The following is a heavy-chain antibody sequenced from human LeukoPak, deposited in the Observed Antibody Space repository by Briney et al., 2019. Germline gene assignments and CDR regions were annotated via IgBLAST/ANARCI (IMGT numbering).Heavy chain of an antibody. J-gene: IGHJ4*02. V-gene: IGHV3-33*08. CDR2: IWYDGSNK. Sequence: GGFLRLSCAVSGFTFSSYAMHWVRQAPGKGLEWVAVIWYDGSNKYYADSVKGRFTISRDNSRNTLYLQINSLRAEDTAVYYCARTPYSSGWYIDYWGQGTLVTVSS. CDR3: ARTPYSSGWYIDY. CDR1: GFTFSSYA. D-gene: IGHD6-19*01.